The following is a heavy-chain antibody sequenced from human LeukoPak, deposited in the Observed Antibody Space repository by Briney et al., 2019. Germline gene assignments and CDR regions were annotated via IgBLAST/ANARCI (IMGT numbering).Heavy chain of an antibody. CDR2: IYHSRST. D-gene: IGHD3-10*01. CDR3: ARHRWMEVYGSGSYYVDY. V-gene: IGHV4-39*01. J-gene: IGHJ4*02. Sequence: PSETLSLTCTVSGGSISTSSYYWGWIRQPPGKGLEWIGSIYHSRSTYYSASLMSRATILADTSKNQFSLKLSSVTAVDTAVYYCARHRWMEVYGSGSYYVDYWGQGTLVTVSS. CDR1: GGSISTSSYY.